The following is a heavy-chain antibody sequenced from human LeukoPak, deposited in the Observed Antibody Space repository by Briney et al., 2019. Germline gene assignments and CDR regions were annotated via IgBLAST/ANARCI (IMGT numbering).Heavy chain of an antibody. CDR1: GCTFSSYA. J-gene: IGHJ4*02. CDR2: ISGSGSST. V-gene: IGHV3-23*01. D-gene: IGHD1-26*01. CDR3: GNPRVRIVGATRDRECVVQDY. Sequence: GETLTLSCAVSGCTFSSYALSWVRQPPGKGLEWVSEISGSGSSTYYSVYVKGRFTISRDNSKNTLYLQMKSLRDEDTSVYYCGNPRVRIVGATRDRECVVQDYWGQGTLVTVSS.